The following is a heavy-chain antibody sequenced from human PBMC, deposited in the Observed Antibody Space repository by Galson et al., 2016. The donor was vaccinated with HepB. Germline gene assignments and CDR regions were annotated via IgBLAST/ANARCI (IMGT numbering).Heavy chain of an antibody. CDR3: ARRHEYCPPVGCSVDY. V-gene: IGHV3-30*03. D-gene: IGHD2/OR15-2a*01. CDR1: GFTFSNYG. Sequence: SLRLSCAASGFTFSNYGMHWVRQAPGKGLEWVAADSMDGRRKFYADSVKGRFTISRDNSNSMVFLQMSSLRADDTAVYYCARRHEYCPPVGCSVDYWGQGTLVSVSS. J-gene: IGHJ4*02. CDR2: DSMDGRRK.